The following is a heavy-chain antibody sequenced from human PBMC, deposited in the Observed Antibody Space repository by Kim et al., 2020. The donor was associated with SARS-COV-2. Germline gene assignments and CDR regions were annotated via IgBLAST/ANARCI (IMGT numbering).Heavy chain of an antibody. CDR2: INAGNGNT. Sequence: ASVKVSCKASGYTFTSYAMHWVRQAPGQRLEWMGWINAGNGNTKYSQKFQGRVTITRDTSASTAYMELSSLRSEDTAVYYCARDNSINLTPNNWYFDLWGRGTLVTVSS. V-gene: IGHV1-3*01. CDR1: GYTFTSYA. D-gene: IGHD1-20*01. J-gene: IGHJ2*01. CDR3: ARDNSINLTPNNWYFDL.